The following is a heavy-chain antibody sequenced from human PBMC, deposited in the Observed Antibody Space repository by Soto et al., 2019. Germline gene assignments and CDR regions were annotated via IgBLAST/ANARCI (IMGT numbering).Heavy chain of an antibody. CDR2: IYYSGST. D-gene: IGHD6-19*01. V-gene: IGHV4-59*08. CDR3: SSGWYWFDY. CDR1: VGSISSYY. J-gene: IGHJ4*02. Sequence: PSETLSLTCTVSVGSISSYYWSWIRQPPGKGLEWIGYIYYSGSTNYNPSLKSRVTISVDTSKNQFSLKLSSVTAADTAVYYCSSGWYWFDYWGQGTLVTVSS.